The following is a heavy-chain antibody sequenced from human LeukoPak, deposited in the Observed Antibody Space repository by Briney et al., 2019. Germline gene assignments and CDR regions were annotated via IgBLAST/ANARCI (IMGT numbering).Heavy chain of an antibody. V-gene: IGHV3-64*01. D-gene: IGHD3-16*01. J-gene: IGHJ3*02. Sequence: GGSLRLSCAASGFNPSGYAIHWARQAPGKGLEHVSAISGDGGTTSYAQSLKGRCTISRDNSKKMAYLQLGGLKTEDMAVYYCVRGDTSLGGAFDIWGQGTMVTVSP. CDR3: VRGDTSLGGAFDI. CDR1: GFNPSGYA. CDR2: ISGDGGTT.